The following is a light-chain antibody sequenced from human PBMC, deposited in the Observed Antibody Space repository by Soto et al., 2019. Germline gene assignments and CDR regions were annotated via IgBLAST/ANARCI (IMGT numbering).Light chain of an antibody. CDR1: QSVSSN. J-gene: IGKJ1*01. Sequence: EIVMTHSPATLSVSPGERATLSCRASQSVSSNLARYQQKPGQAPRLLIYGASTRATGIPARFSGSGSGTEFTLTISSLQSEDFAVYYCQQYNNWPTTFGQGTKVDIK. V-gene: IGKV3-15*01. CDR3: QQYNNWPTT. CDR2: GAS.